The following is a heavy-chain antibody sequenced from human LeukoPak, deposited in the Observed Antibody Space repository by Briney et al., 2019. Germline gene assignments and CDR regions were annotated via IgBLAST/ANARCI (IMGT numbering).Heavy chain of an antibody. D-gene: IGHD5-18*01. CDR2: IYYSGST. J-gene: IGHJ5*02. CDR3: ARRGTAMVKFDP. Sequence: KSSETLSLTCTVSGGSISSSSYYWGWIRQPPGKGLEWIGSIYYSGSTYYNPSLKSRVTISVGTSKNQFSLKLSSVTAADTAVYYCARRGTAMVKFDPWGQGTLVTVSS. V-gene: IGHV4-39*01. CDR1: GGSISSSSYY.